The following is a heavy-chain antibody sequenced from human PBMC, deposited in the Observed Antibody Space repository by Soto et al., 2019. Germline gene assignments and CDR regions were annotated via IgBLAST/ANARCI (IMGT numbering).Heavy chain of an antibody. CDR2: INPSGGST. Sequence: ASVKVSCKASGYTFTSYYMHWVRQAPGQGLEWMGIINPSGGSTSYAQKFQGRVTMTRDTSTSTVYMELSSLRSEDTAVYYCARDRDYDILTGFHPPFDDWGQGTLVTVSS. J-gene: IGHJ4*02. V-gene: IGHV1-46*01. D-gene: IGHD3-9*01. CDR1: GYTFTSYY. CDR3: ARDRDYDILTGFHPPFDD.